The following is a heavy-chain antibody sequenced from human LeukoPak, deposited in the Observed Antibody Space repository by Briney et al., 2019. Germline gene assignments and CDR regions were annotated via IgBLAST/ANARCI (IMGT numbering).Heavy chain of an antibody. CDR1: GFTFSNYG. CDR2: IRYDGSNK. CDR3: AKGSFRAFDI. J-gene: IGHJ3*02. D-gene: IGHD3-10*01. V-gene: IGHV3-30*02. Sequence: GGSLRLSCAASGFTFSNYGMHWVRQAPGKGLGWVAFIRYDGSNKYYADSVKGRFTISRDNSKNSLYLQMNSLRTEDTALYYCAKGSFRAFDIWGQGTMVTVSS.